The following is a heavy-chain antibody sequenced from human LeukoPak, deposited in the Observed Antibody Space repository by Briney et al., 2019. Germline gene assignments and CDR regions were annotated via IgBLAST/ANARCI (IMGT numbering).Heavy chain of an antibody. J-gene: IGHJ3*02. Sequence: ASVKVSCKASGYTFTGYYMHWVRQAPGQGLEWMGWISPNSGDTDIAQKFQGRVTMTRDTSIATSYMELSSLRSEDTAVYYCASARGYWNAFDIWGQGTMVTVSS. CDR2: ISPNSGDT. V-gene: IGHV1-2*02. CDR1: GYTFTGYY. D-gene: IGHD3-22*01. CDR3: ASARGYWNAFDI.